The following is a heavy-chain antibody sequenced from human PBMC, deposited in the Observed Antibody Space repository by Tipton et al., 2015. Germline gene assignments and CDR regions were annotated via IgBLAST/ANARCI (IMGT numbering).Heavy chain of an antibody. CDR2: INPRGGDT. J-gene: IGHJ6*02. V-gene: IGHV1-46*01. D-gene: IGHD6-19*01. CDR3: AKDIKIGRADRRVAGSPYGMDV. CDR1: GYTFTTYY. Sequence: QSGPEVKKPGASVKVSCKASGYTFTTYYMHWVRQAPGQGLEWMGIINPRGGDTSYAQKFQGRVTMTRDTSTSTVFMELTSLRTEDTALYYCAKDIKIGRADRRVAGSPYGMDVWGQGTTVTVSS.